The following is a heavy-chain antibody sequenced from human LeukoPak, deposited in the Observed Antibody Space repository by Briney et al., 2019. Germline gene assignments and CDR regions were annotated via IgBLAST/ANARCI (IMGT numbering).Heavy chain of an antibody. CDR2: MIGDGGEI. D-gene: IGHD3-10*01. Sequence: PGGSLRLSCAASGFTFNTYTMNWVRQAPGKGLEWVASMIGDGGEIHYVDSVKGRFTISRDNAKNSLYLQMNSLTAEDTAVYYCVRAHHPGGWFDPWGQGTLVTVSS. CDR1: GFTFNTYT. CDR3: VRAHHPGGWFDP. V-gene: IGHV3-7*04. J-gene: IGHJ5*02.